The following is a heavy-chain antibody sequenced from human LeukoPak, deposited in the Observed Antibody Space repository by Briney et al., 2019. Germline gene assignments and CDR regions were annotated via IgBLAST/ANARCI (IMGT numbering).Heavy chain of an antibody. CDR1: GFTFSSYW. Sequence: GGPLRLSCAASGFTFSSYWMHWVRQAPGKGLVWVSRINSDGSSTSYADSVKGRFAISRDNAKNTLYLQMNSLRAEDTAVYYCARDLGGSYSSDAFDIWGQGTMVTVSS. CDR3: ARDLGGSYSSDAFDI. J-gene: IGHJ3*02. V-gene: IGHV3-74*01. CDR2: INSDGSST. D-gene: IGHD1-26*01.